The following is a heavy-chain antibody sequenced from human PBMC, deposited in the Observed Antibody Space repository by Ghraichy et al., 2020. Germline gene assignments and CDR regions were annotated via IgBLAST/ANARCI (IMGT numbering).Heavy chain of an antibody. Sequence: SETLSLTCTVSGDSVSSYFWSWIRQPAGKGLEWIGRIYTSGSTNYNPSLRSRVSMSVDTSKNQFSLKLSSVTAADTAVYYCAREAHSSSCYRLDSWGQGALGTGSS. D-gene: IGHD2-2*01. CDR2: IYTSGST. J-gene: IGHJ5*01. CDR1: GDSVSSYF. CDR3: AREAHSSSCYRLDS. V-gene: IGHV4-4*07.